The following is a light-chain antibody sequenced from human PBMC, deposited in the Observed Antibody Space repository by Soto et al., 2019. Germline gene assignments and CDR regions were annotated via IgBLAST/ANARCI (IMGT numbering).Light chain of an antibody. CDR1: QSVSSY. J-gene: IGKJ2*01. Sequence: EIVLTQSPATLSLSPGERATLSCRASQSVSSYLAWYQQKPDQAPRLLIYDASNRATGIPARFSGSGSGTDFTLTISSLEPEDFAVYYCQQRSNWPTTFGQGTKLEIK. CDR3: QQRSNWPTT. V-gene: IGKV3-11*01. CDR2: DAS.